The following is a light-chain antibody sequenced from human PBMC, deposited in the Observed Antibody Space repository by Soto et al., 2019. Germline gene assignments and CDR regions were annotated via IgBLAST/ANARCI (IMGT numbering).Light chain of an antibody. V-gene: IGKV1-39*01. CDR2: AAS. Sequence: DIQMTQSPSSLSASVGDRVTITCRASQSISTLLNWYQQNPGKAPKLLISAASTLRSGVPSRFSGSGSGTDFSLTISSLQPEDFATYYCQQTYTVPQTFGQGTKVDI. CDR3: QQTYTVPQT. J-gene: IGKJ1*01. CDR1: QSISTL.